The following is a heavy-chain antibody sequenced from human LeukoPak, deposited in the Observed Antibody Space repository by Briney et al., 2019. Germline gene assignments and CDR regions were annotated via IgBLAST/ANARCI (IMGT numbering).Heavy chain of an antibody. CDR1: GYTFTSYG. CDR3: ARGKYYYDSSGKEHDY. CDR2: ISAYNGNT. Sequence: GASVKVSRKASGYTFTSYGISWVRQAPGQGLEWMGWISAYNGNTNYAQKLQGRVTMTTDTSTSTAYMELRSLRSDDTAVYYCARGKYYYDSSGKEHDYWGQGTLVTVSS. D-gene: IGHD3-22*01. J-gene: IGHJ4*02. V-gene: IGHV1-18*01.